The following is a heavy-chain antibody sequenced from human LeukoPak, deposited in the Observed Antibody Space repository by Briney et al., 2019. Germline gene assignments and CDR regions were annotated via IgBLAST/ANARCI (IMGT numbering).Heavy chain of an antibody. CDR1: GGSISSSSYY. V-gene: IGHV4-39*01. Sequence: SETLSLTCTVSGGSISSSSYYWGWIRQPPGKGLEWIGSIYYSGSTYYNPSLKSRVTISVDTSKNQFSLKLSSVTAADTAVNYCAGELWYNYWGQGTLVTVSS. J-gene: IGHJ4*02. D-gene: IGHD5-18*01. CDR3: AGELWYNY. CDR2: IYYSGST.